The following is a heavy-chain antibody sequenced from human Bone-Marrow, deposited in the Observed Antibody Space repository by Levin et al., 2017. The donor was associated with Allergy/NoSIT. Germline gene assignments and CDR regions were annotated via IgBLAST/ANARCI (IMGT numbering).Heavy chain of an antibody. CDR2: ISSGSNYI. J-gene: IGHJ6*02. D-gene: IGHD3-9*01. CDR1: GFNFSIFG. Sequence: GESLKISCAASGFNFSIFGVNWVRQAPGKGLVWVSSISSGSNYIYYADSVKGRFTISRDNSKNLLYLQINSLRAEDTAIYYCARDRTYGILSNYGMDVWGQGTTVTVSS. CDR3: ARDRTYGILSNYGMDV. V-gene: IGHV3-21*06.